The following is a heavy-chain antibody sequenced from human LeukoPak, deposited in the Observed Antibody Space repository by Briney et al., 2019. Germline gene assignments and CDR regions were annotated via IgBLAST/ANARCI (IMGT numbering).Heavy chain of an antibody. CDR3: AKDSGYSYGTLDY. D-gene: IGHD5-18*01. V-gene: IGHV3-33*06. Sequence: GGSLRLSCAASGFTFSSYGMHWVRQAPGKGLEWVAVIWYDGSNKYYADSVKGRFTISRDNSKHTVYLQMNSLRAEDTAVYYLAKDSGYSYGTLDYWGQGTLVTVSS. CDR1: GFTFSSYG. J-gene: IGHJ4*02. CDR2: IWYDGSNK.